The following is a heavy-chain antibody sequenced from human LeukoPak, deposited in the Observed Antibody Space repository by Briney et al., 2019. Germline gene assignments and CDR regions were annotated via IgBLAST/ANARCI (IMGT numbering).Heavy chain of an antibody. Sequence: GGSLSLSCAASGFTFSSYAMSWVRQAPGKGLEWVSGISGSGTSTYYADSVKGRFTISRDNSKNALYLQMNSLRADETAVYYCAKEVYSDSSGYFDYWGQGTLVTVSS. D-gene: IGHD3-22*01. CDR1: GFTFSSYA. V-gene: IGHV3-23*01. J-gene: IGHJ4*02. CDR3: AKEVYSDSSGYFDY. CDR2: ISGSGTST.